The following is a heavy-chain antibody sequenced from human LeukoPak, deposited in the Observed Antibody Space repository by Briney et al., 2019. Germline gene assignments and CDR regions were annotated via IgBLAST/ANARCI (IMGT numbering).Heavy chain of an antibody. J-gene: IGHJ4*02. V-gene: IGHV1-69*04. Sequence: GASVKVSCKASGGTFSSYAISWVRQAPGQGLEWMGRIIPILGIGNYAQKFQGRVTITADKSTSTAYMELSSLRSEDTAVYYCARDSSRLYGFKWGQGTLVTVSS. CDR2: IIPILGIG. CDR1: GGTFSSYA. CDR3: ARDSSRLYGFK. D-gene: IGHD6-13*01.